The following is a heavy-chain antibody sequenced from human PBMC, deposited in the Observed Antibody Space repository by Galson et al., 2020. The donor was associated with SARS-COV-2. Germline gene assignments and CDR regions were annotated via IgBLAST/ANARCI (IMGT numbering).Heavy chain of an antibody. CDR2: IYYSGST. V-gene: IGHV4-59*08. J-gene: IGHJ3*01. CDR1: GGSISPYY. D-gene: IGHD3-10*01. Sequence: ASETLSITCTVSGGSISPYYWSCIRQPPGKGLEWNGYIYYSGSTNYNSSLQSRLTISIDRSKNQFSLKLSSVTAADTAVYYCARFRGGFDVWGQGTTVSVSS. CDR3: ARFRGGFDV.